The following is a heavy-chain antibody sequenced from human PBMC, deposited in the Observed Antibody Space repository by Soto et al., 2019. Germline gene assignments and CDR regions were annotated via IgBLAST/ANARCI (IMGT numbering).Heavy chain of an antibody. CDR2: ISGDNAKT. Sequence: QVQLVQSGAEVKETGASVKVSCKASGYTFSDYGISWLRQAPGQGLEWMGWISGDNAKTRYAQKFQGRVTMTTDTSTNTAYMELGALRSDDTAVFYCARGARPITESEDAYTPFGFWGQGTLVTVAS. V-gene: IGHV1-18*01. CDR1: GYTFSDYG. CDR3: ARGARPITESEDAYTPFGF. D-gene: IGHD3-10*01. J-gene: IGHJ4*02.